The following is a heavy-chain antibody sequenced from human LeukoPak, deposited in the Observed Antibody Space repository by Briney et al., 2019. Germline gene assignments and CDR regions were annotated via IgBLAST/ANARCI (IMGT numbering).Heavy chain of an antibody. V-gene: IGHV1-69*13. D-gene: IGHD3-22*01. CDR1: GGTFSSYA. CDR3: ARGPITTRSHFDY. Sequence: ASVTVSFTASGGTFSSYAISWVRQAPGQGLEWMGGIIPIFATANYAQKFQGRVTITADESTSTAYMELSSLRSEDTAVYYCARGPITTRSHFDYWGQGTLVTVSS. J-gene: IGHJ4*02. CDR2: IIPIFATA.